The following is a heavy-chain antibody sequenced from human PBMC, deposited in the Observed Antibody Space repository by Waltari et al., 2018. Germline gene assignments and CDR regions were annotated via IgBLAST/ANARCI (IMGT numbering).Heavy chain of an antibody. V-gene: IGHV4-4*07. D-gene: IGHD2-2*01. CDR3: ARDIVVVPAASAFDY. Sequence: QVQLQESGPGLVKPSETLSLTCTVSGGSISSYYWSWIRQPAGKGLEWVGRIYTSGSTNYNPSLKSRVTMSVDTSKNQFSLKLSSVTAADTAVYYCARDIVVVPAASAFDYWGQGTLVAVSS. CDR2: IYTSGST. CDR1: GGSISSYY. J-gene: IGHJ4*02.